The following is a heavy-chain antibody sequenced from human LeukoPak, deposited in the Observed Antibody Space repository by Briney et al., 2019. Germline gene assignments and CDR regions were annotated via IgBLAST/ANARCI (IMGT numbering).Heavy chain of an antibody. CDR2: IDYSGGT. J-gene: IGHJ3*02. D-gene: IGHD5-24*01. CDR1: GGSIRSSSYY. CDR3: ARGLMATIDEGGAFDI. V-gene: IGHV4-39*01. Sequence: SETLSLTCTVSGGSIRSSSYYWGWIRQPPGKGLEWIGTIDYSGGTYYNPSLKSRVTISVDTSKNQFSLKVRSVTAADTAVYYCARGLMATIDEGGAFDIWGQGTMVTVSS.